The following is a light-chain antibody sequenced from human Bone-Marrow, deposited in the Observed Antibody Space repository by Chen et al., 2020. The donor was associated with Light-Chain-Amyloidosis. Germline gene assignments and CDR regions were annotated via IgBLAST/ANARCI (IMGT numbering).Light chain of an antibody. CDR1: QSLLHSNGYNY. Sequence: DIVMTQSPLSLPVTPGEPASISCRSSQSLLHSNGYNYLDWYLQKPGQSPQLLIYLGSNRASGVPDRFSGSGSGTYFTLKISRVEAEDVWVYYCMQALQTPFTFGPGTKVYIK. CDR2: LGS. J-gene: IGKJ3*01. CDR3: MQALQTPFT. V-gene: IGKV2-28*01.